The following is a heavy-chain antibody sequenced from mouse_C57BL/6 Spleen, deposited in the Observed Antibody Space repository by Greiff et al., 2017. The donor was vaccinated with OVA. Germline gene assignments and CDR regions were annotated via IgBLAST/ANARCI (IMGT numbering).Heavy chain of an antibody. CDR2: ISYDGSN. D-gene: IGHD1-1*02. Sequence: EVQVVESGPGLVKPSQSLSLTCSFTGYSITSGYYLNWIRQFPGNKLEWMGYISYDGSNNYNPSLKNRISITRDTAKNQFCLKLNAVTTEDTATYYCARDMGYWGQGTTLTVSS. CDR3: ARDMGY. J-gene: IGHJ2*01. V-gene: IGHV3-6*01. CDR1: GYSITSGYY.